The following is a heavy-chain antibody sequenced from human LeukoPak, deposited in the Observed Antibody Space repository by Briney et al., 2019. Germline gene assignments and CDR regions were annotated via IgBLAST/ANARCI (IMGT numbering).Heavy chain of an antibody. CDR1: GFTFSSYG. CDR2: ISGSGGST. CDR3: AKDAVAGNNYYYYYYMDV. V-gene: IGHV3-23*01. Sequence: GGSLRLSCAASGFTFSSYGMHWVRQAPGKGLEWVSAISGSGGSTYYADSVKGRFTISRDNSKNTLYLQMNSLRAEDTAVYYCAKDAVAGNNYYYYYYMDVWGKGTTVTVS. D-gene: IGHD6-19*01. J-gene: IGHJ6*03.